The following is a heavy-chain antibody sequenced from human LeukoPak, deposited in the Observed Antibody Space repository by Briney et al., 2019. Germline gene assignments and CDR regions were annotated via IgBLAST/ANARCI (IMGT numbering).Heavy chain of an antibody. Sequence: ASVKVSCKASGYSFTSYGISWVRQAPGQGLEWMGWISAYNGNTNYAQKLQGRVTMTTDTSTSTAYMELRSLRSDDTAVYYCARTEGGLNWDYAAYWGQGTLVTVSS. CDR2: ISAYNGNT. J-gene: IGHJ4*02. D-gene: IGHD4-17*01. V-gene: IGHV1-18*04. CDR1: GYSFTSYG. CDR3: ARTEGGLNWDYAAY.